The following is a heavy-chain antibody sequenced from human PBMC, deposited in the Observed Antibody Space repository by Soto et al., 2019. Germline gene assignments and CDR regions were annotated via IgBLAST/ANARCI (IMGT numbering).Heavy chain of an antibody. CDR3: ARGYDYGDY. Sequence: QVQLQESGPGLVKPSETLSLTCTVSGGSISSYYWSWIRQPPGKGLEWIGYIYYSGLTNYNPSLKSRVTISVDTSKNQFSLKLSSVTAADTAVYYCARGYDYGDYWGQGTLVTVSS. CDR1: GGSISSYY. CDR2: IYYSGLT. J-gene: IGHJ4*02. D-gene: IGHD2-2*01. V-gene: IGHV4-59*01.